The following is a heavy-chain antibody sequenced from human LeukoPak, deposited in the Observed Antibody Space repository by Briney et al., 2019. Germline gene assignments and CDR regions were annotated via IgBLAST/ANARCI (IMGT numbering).Heavy chain of an antibody. V-gene: IGHV4-59*08. CDR1: GGSISSYY. CDR3: ARRTPVTPNSFDS. CDR2: VYSSGNT. D-gene: IGHD4-17*01. Sequence: SETLSLTCTVSGGSISSYYWSWLRHPPGKGLEWIGYVYSSGNTNYNPSLKSRVTISLDTSQHHFSLKMSSLTAADTAVYYCARRTPVTPNSFDSWGQGTLVTVSS. J-gene: IGHJ5*01.